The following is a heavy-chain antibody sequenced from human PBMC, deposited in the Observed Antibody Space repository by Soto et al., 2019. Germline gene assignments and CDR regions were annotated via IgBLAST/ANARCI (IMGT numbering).Heavy chain of an antibody. Sequence: EVQLLESGGGLVQPGGSLRLSCDASGFTFSDYAMTWVRQAPGKGLEWVSGISGSGGSTYYADSVKGRFTISRYNYKNALYLQMNSLRADDTAVYYCAKSVVATARRHYYYYYGMDVWGPGTTVTVSS. D-gene: IGHD2-21*02. CDR1: GFTFSDYA. J-gene: IGHJ6*02. CDR2: ISGSGGST. CDR3: AKSVVATARRHYYYYYGMDV. V-gene: IGHV3-23*01.